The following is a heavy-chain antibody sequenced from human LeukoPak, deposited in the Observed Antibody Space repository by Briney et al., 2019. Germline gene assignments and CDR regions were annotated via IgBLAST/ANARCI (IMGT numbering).Heavy chain of an antibody. CDR2: IWYDGSNK. J-gene: IGHJ4*02. V-gene: IGHV3-33*08. CDR3: ARVEQQQLYGFDY. CDR1: GFTFSSYA. D-gene: IGHD6-13*01. Sequence: GGSLRLSCAASGFTFSSYAMSWVRQAPGKGLEWVAVIWYDGSNKYYADSVKGRFTISRDNSKNTLYLQMNNLRAEDTAVYYCARVEQQQLYGFDYWGQGTLVTVSS.